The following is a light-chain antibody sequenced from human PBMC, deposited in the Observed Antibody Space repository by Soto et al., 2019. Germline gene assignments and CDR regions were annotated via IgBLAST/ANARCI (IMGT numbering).Light chain of an antibody. V-gene: IGKV3-15*01. CDR2: DTS. CDR3: QPYNNWPLT. CDR1: QGIGDT. J-gene: IGKJ4*01. Sequence: VMSQSPATLSVSPGEGPTLPCRASQGIGDTLAWYQHKPGKTPRLLIYDTSTRATGVPTRFSGSRSGAEFTLAINSLQPEDFAVYYCQPYNNWPLTFGGGTKVDIK.